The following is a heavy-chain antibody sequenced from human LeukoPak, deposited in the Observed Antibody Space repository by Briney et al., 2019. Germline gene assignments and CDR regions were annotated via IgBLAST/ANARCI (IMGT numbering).Heavy chain of an antibody. D-gene: IGHD3-10*01. CDR3: ARAYYYGSGWFDP. J-gene: IGHJ5*02. Sequence: KASETLSLTCAVSGGSISSGGYSWSWIRQPPGKGLEWIGYIYHSGSTYYNPSLKSRVTISVDRSKNQFSLQLRSVTAADTAVYYCARAYYYGSGWFDPWGQGTLVTVSS. CDR2: IYHSGST. V-gene: IGHV4-30-2*01. CDR1: GGSISSGGYS.